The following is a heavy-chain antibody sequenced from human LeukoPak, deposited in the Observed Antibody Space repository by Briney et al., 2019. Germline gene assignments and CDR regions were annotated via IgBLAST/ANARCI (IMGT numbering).Heavy chain of an antibody. CDR1: GFTFSSYS. D-gene: IGHD3-9*01. CDR3: ARDFAGFDWLSPHRYFDY. Sequence: PGRSLRLSCAASGFTFSSYSMNWVRQAPGKGLDWVSSISSSSSYIYYADSVKGRFTISRDNAKNSLYLQMNSLRAEDTAVYYCARDFAGFDWLSPHRYFDYWGQGTLVTVSS. J-gene: IGHJ4*02. CDR2: ISSSSSYI. V-gene: IGHV3-21*01.